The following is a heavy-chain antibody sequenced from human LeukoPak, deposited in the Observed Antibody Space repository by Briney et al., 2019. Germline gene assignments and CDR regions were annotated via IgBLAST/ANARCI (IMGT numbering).Heavy chain of an antibody. CDR1: GYTFTSYD. J-gene: IGHJ6*02. V-gene: IGHV1-8*01. D-gene: IGHD1-14*01. CDR3: ARGGPGDYYYYGMDV. CDR2: MNPNSGNT. Sequence: GASVKVSCKASGYTFTSYDINWVRQATGQGLEWMGWMNPNSGNTGYAQKFQGRVTMTRNTSISTAYTELSSLRSEDTAVYYCARGGPGDYYYYGMDVWGQGTTVTVSS.